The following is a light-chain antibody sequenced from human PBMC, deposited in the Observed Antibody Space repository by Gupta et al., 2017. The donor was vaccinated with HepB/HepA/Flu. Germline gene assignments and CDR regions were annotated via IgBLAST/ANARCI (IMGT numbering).Light chain of an antibody. V-gene: IGLV1-51*02. J-gene: IGLJ2*01. Sequence: YVLTHPTSVSAAPGQKVTIPCSGSRSNIGNNEVSWYQQLPGTAPKLLIHENNKRPSGIPDRFSGPQYGRTATLGITGLQTGDDAGYYCGAWDSGLSAGVFGGGTKLTVL. CDR2: ENN. CDR1: RSNIGNNE. CDR3: GAWDSGLSAGV.